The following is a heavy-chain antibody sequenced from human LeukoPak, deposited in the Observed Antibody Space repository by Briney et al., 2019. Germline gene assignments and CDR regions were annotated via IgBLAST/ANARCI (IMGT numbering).Heavy chain of an antibody. Sequence: SETLSLTCAVSGGSISSGGYSWSWIRQPPGKAMEFIAYIYYTGNTYFHPSLKSRVTISVDTAKNQYALKLSSVTPSATALYXCAXANYDILTGYSREKYFDYWGQGTLVTVSS. CDR1: GGSISSGGYS. CDR2: IYYTGNT. D-gene: IGHD3-9*01. V-gene: IGHV4-30-4*07. CDR3: AXANYDILTGYSREKYFDY. J-gene: IGHJ4*02.